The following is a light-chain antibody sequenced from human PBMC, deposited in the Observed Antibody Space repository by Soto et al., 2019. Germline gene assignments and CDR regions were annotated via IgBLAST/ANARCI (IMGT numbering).Light chain of an antibody. V-gene: IGKV3-11*01. CDR2: DAF. Sequence: EVVLTQSPATLSLSPGERATLSCRASQNIDIYLAWYQQRPGQAPRLLIYDAFQRAAGIPARFSGSGSGTDFTLTITSLEPEDVAVYYCQQRSNWSPPFTFGQGTKLVI. CDR1: QNIDIY. J-gene: IGKJ2*01. CDR3: QQRSNWSPPFT.